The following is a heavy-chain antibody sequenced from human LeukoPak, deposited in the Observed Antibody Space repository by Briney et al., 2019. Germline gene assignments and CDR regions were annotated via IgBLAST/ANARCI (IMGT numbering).Heavy chain of an antibody. D-gene: IGHD3-10*01. CDR3: AREVGGPESLSGSHSG. J-gene: IGHJ4*02. Sequence: GGSLRLSCAASGFTFSSYSMNWVRQAPGKGLEWVSSISSSSSYIYYADSVKGRFTISRDNAKNSLYLQMNSLRAEDTAVYYCAREVGGPESLSGSHSGWGQGTLVTVSS. CDR2: ISSSSSYI. V-gene: IGHV3-21*01. CDR1: GFTFSSYS.